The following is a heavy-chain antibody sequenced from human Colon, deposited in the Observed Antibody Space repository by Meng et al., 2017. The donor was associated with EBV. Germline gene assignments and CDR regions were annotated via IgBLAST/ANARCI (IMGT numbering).Heavy chain of an antibody. CDR1: CGSSCTSGCY. CDR3: ARVSSCWDYFDY. Sequence: QVLLPESRPVRAKPSKNLSLTASGLCGSSCTSGCYWTWLRQHPGKVLEMFRHLYYSRSTFYNPAINSLVIISIDTTTNQFSLNLRSVTAADSALYYCARVSSCWDYFDYWGQGTLVTVSS. D-gene: IGHD6-19*01. J-gene: IGHJ4*02. CDR2: LYYSRST. V-gene: IGHV4-31*01.